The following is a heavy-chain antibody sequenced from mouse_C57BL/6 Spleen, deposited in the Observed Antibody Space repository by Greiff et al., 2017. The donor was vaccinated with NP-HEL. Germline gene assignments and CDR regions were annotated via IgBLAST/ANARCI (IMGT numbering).Heavy chain of an antibody. CDR3: AKRGFYYYGSSGGYWYFDV. Sequence: QVQLKESGPGLVAPSQSLSITCTVSGFSLTSYGVSWVRQPPGKGLEWLGVIWGDGSTNYHSALISRLSLSKDNSKSQVFLKLNSLQTDDTATYYCAKRGFYYYGSSGGYWYFDVWGTGTTVTVSS. CDR1: GFSLTSYG. J-gene: IGHJ1*03. D-gene: IGHD1-1*01. CDR2: IWGDGST. V-gene: IGHV2-3*01.